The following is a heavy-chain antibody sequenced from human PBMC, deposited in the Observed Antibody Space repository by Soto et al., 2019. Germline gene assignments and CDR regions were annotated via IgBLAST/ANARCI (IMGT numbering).Heavy chain of an antibody. CDR3: ARIWGIAARQGPLTFDF. Sequence: QVRLQESGPGLVKPSQTLSLTCTVSGGSISSGGYYWSWIRQHPVKGLEWIGYIYYSGSTYYNPSLKSRVTISVDTSKNQFSLKLSSVTAADTVVYYCARIWGIAARQGPLTFDFWGQGTLVTVSS. D-gene: IGHD6-6*01. V-gene: IGHV4-31*03. CDR2: IYYSGST. J-gene: IGHJ4*02. CDR1: GGSISSGGYY.